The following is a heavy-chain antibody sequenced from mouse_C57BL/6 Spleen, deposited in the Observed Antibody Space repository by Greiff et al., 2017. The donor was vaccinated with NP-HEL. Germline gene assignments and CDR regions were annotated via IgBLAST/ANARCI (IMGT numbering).Heavy chain of an antibody. CDR2: INPNNGGT. D-gene: IGHD6-2*01. V-gene: IGHV1-18*01. J-gene: IGHJ4*01. CDR1: GYTFTDYN. Sequence: EVQLQQSGPELVKPGASVKIPCKASGYTFTDYNMDWVKQSHGKSLEWIGDINPNNGGTIYNQKFKGKATLTVDKSSSTAYMELRSLTSEDTAVYYCARRSLMRPHYYAMDYWGQGTSVTVSS. CDR3: ARRSLMRPHYYAMDY.